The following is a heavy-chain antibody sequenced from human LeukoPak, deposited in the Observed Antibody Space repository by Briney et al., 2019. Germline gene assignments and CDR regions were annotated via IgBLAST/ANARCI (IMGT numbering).Heavy chain of an antibody. Sequence: ASVNVSFKASGYTFTSYGISWVRQAPGQGLEWMGWINSNNGNTNYEQKFQGRVTMTTDTSTSTAYMELRSLRSDDTAVYYCARDFAVTTQKYYYYYGMDVWGQGTTVTVSS. CDR1: GYTFTSYG. CDR3: ARDFAVTTQKYYYYYGMDV. V-gene: IGHV1-18*01. D-gene: IGHD4-11*01. J-gene: IGHJ6*02. CDR2: INSNNGNT.